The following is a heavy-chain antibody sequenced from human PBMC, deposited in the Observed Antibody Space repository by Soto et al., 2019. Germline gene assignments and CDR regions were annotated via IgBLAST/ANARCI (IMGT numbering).Heavy chain of an antibody. CDR1: GCTFSRYG. CDR2: ISSSTGYV. J-gene: IGHJ5*01. D-gene: IGHD2-2*01. V-gene: IGHV3-21*06. CDR3: ARDPSEGRVGNWFES. Sequence: PGGSLRLSSAASGCTFSRYGMNWLRQAPGKGLEWVASISSSTGYVYYADSVKGRFSTSRDNAKDILYLEMYALRTEDTAVYYCARDPSEGRVGNWFESWGQGTLVTVSS.